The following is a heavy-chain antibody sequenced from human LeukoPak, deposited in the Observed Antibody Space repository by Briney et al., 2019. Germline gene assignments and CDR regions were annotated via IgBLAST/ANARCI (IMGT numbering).Heavy chain of an antibody. CDR1: GYTFTGYY. D-gene: IGHD3-16*01. CDR2: INTNSGGT. CDR3: AREGRLRPSNWFDP. J-gene: IGHJ5*02. Sequence: ASVKVSCKASGYTFTGYYMHWVRQAPGQGLEWMGRINTNSGGTNYAQKFQGRVTMTRDTSITTAYMELSSLRSEDTAVYYCAREGRLRPSNWFDPWGQGTLVTVSS. V-gene: IGHV1-2*06.